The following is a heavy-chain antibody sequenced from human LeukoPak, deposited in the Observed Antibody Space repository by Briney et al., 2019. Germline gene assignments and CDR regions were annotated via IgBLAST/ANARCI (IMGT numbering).Heavy chain of an antibody. CDR1: GITVSSNY. Sequence: GGSLRLSCAASGITVSSNYMSWVRQAPGKGLEWVSVIYSGGSTYYADSVKGRFTISRDNSKNTLYLQMNSLRAEDTAVYYCARAEEDYYDSSGYSNWFDPWGQGTLVTVSS. V-gene: IGHV3-53*01. CDR3: ARAEEDYYDSSGYSNWFDP. J-gene: IGHJ5*02. D-gene: IGHD3-22*01. CDR2: IYSGGST.